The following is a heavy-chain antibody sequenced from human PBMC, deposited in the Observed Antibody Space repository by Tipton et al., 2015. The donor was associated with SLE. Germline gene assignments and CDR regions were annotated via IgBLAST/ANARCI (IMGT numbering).Heavy chain of an antibody. CDR3: ARETSRMALIVVAIGAYDI. D-gene: IGHD3-22*01. CDR2: IYTSGTT. J-gene: IGHJ3*02. V-gene: IGHV4-61*02. CDR1: GDSISSGGSY. Sequence: TLFLTCSVSGDSISSGGSYWNWIRQPAGKGLEWIGRIYTSGTTNYNPSLKSRVTMSVDTSKNQFSLKLSSVTAADTAVYYCARETSRMALIVVAIGAYDIWGQGRMVTVSS.